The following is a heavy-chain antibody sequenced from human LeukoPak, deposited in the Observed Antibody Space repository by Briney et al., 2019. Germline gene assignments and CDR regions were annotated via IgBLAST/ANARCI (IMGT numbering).Heavy chain of an antibody. V-gene: IGHV1-2*02. D-gene: IGHD6-6*01. CDR1: GYTFTGYY. CDR2: INPNSGGT. CDR3: ARDRAAHSAFDI. J-gene: IGHJ3*02. Sequence: ASVKVSCKASGYTFTGYYIHWVRQAPGQGLEWMGWINPNSGGTNYAQKFQGRVTMTRDTSISTAYMELSRLRSDDTAVYYCARDRAAHSAFDIWGQGTMVTVSS.